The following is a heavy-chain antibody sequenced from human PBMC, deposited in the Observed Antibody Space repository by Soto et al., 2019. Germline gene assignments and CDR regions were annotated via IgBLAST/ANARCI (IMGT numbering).Heavy chain of an antibody. CDR2: ISVSGGTT. J-gene: IGHJ6*01. D-gene: IGHD2-2*01. V-gene: IGHV3-23*01. CDR3: AGYCTSTDRSPTSSYSGRGV. Sequence: DVQLLESGGGLLQPGGSLRLSCAASGFTLRSYAMTWVRQAPGKGLEWVSVISVSGGTTHYADSVKGRFTTSRDNSKNTLYLRMNSLRAADTAVYYCAGYCTSTDRSPTSSYSGRGVWGQGTTGTVSS. CDR1: GFTLRSYA.